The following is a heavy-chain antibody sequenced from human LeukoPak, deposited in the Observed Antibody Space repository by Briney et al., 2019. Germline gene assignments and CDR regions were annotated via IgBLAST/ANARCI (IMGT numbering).Heavy chain of an antibody. V-gene: IGHV1-2*02. Sequence: ASVTVSCTASGYTXTGYYMHWVRQAPGQGLEWMGWINPNSGDTHYAQKFQGRVTMTRDTSINTAYMELSRLRSDDTAVYYCARDQAFVYCSGGTCYDDYWGQGSLVTVSS. J-gene: IGHJ4*02. CDR2: INPNSGDT. D-gene: IGHD2-15*01. CDR3: ARDQAFVYCSGGTCYDDY. CDR1: GYTXTGYY.